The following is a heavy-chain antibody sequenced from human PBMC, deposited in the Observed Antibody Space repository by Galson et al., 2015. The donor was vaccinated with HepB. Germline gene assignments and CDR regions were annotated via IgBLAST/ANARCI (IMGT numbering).Heavy chain of an antibody. J-gene: IGHJ4*02. CDR1: GFTFSNAW. CDR3: IGSGWHKRV. CDR2: IKSKTDGGTT. D-gene: IGHD6-19*01. Sequence: SLRLSCAASGFTFSNAWLSWVRQAPGKGLEWVGRIKSKTDGGTTDYAAPVKGRFTISRDDSKNTLYLQMNSLKSDETAVYYCIGSGWHKRVWGQGTLVTVSS. V-gene: IGHV3-15*01.